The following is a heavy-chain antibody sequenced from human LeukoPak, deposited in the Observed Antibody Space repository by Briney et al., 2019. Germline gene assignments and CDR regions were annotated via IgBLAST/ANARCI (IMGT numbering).Heavy chain of an antibody. V-gene: IGHV1-2*02. CDR2: INPNSGGT. D-gene: IGHD6-13*01. J-gene: IGHJ4*02. Sequence: ASVKVSCKASGYTYTDYYMHWVRQAPGQGLEWMGWINPNSGGTNYAQKFQGRVTMTRDTSIRTAYMELSRLRSDDTAVYYCARDLSIASVSSNNYWGQGTLVTVSS. CDR3: ARDLSIASVSSNNY. CDR1: GYTYTDYY.